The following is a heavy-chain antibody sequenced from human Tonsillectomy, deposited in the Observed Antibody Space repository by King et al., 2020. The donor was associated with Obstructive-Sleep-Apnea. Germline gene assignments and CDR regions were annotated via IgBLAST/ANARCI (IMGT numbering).Heavy chain of an antibody. CDR1: GGSISSYY. V-gene: IGHV4-59*01. CDR2: IYYSGSP. D-gene: IGHD5-18*01. Sequence: VQLQESGPGLVKPSETLSLTCTVSGGSISSYYWSWIRQPPGKGLEWIGYIYYSGSPNYNPSLKSRVTISVDTSKKQFSLKLSSVTAADTAVYYCARGAYVDTPMVTYYYGMDVWGQGTTVTVSS. J-gene: IGHJ6*02. CDR3: ARGAYVDTPMVTYYYGMDV.